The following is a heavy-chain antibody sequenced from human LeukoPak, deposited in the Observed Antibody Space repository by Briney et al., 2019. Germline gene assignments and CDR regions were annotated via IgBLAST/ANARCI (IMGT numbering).Heavy chain of an antibody. V-gene: IGHV4-34*01. CDR2: INHSGST. CDR1: GGSFSGYY. J-gene: IGHJ3*02. D-gene: IGHD5-12*01. Sequence: SETLSLTCAVYGGSFSGYYWSWIRQPPGKGLEWIGEINHSGSTNYNPSLKSRVTISVDMSKNQFSLKLSSVTAADTAVYYCARDQRDIVATDAFDIWGQGTMVTVSS. CDR3: ARDQRDIVATDAFDI.